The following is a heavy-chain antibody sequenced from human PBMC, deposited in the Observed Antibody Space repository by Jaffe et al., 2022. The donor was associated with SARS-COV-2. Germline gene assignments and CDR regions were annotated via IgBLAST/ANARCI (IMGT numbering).Heavy chain of an antibody. CDR2: IYTSGST. D-gene: IGHD3-10*01. CDR3: ARDRGGPPSPNYYYYGMDV. Sequence: QVQLQESGPGLVKPSQTLSLTCTVSGGSISSGSYYWSWIRQPAGKGLEWIGRIYTSGSTNYNPSLKSRVTISVDTSKNQFSLKLSSVTAADTAVYYCARDRGGPPSPNYYYYGMDVWGQGTTVTVSS. CDR1: GGSISSGSYY. J-gene: IGHJ6*02. V-gene: IGHV4-61*02.